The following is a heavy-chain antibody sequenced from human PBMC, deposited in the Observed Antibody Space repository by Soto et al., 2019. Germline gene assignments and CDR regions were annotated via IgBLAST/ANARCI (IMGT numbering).Heavy chain of an antibody. CDR3: ARENRGEGDFDY. CDR1: GGTFSSYA. J-gene: IGHJ4*02. Sequence: GASVKVSCKASGGTFSSYAISWVRQAPGQGLEWMGGIIPIFGTANYAQKFQGRVTITADECKSTAYMELSSLRSEDTAVYYCARENRGEGDFDYWGQGTLVTVSS. V-gene: IGHV1-69*13. D-gene: IGHD2-21*01. CDR2: IIPIFGTA.